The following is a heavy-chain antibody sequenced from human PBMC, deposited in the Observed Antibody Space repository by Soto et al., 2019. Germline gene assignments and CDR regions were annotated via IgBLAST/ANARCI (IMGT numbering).Heavy chain of an antibody. V-gene: IGHV3-23*01. CDR1: GFTFSSHG. J-gene: IGHJ3*01. CDR3: AKDGQYRTDGFDV. Sequence: GGSLRLSWAASGFTFSSHGMSWVRQAPGKGLEWIAGLSRGGGTTYYADSVKGRFTISRDNFKNTLDLIMNSLKVEDTALYYCAKDGQYRTDGFDVWGQGTMVTVSS. D-gene: IGHD6-6*01. CDR2: LSRGGGTT.